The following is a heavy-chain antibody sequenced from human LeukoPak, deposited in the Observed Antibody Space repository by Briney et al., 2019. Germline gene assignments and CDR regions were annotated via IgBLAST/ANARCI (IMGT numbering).Heavy chain of an antibody. D-gene: IGHD6-19*01. CDR1: GGSFSGYY. Sequence: SETLSLTCAVYGGSFSGYYWSWIRQPPGKGLEWIGEINHSGSTNYNPSLKSRVTISVDTSKNQFSLKLSSVTAADTAVYYCARSNTPGIAVAGTGFDYWGQGTLVTVAS. CDR3: ARSNTPGIAVAGTGFDY. CDR2: INHSGST. V-gene: IGHV4-34*01. J-gene: IGHJ4*02.